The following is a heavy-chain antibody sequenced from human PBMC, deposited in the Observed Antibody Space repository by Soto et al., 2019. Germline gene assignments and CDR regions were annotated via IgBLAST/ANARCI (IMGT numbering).Heavy chain of an antibody. CDR1: EYTFTSYD. D-gene: IGHD3-10*01. Sequence: QVQLVQSGAEVKKPGASVKVSCKASEYTFTSYDINWVRQATGQGLEWMGWMNPNSGNTGYAQKFQGRVTMTRNTSISTDYMELSSLRSEDTAVYYCARGINYYDSGDDAFDIWGQGTMVTVSS. J-gene: IGHJ3*02. V-gene: IGHV1-8*01. CDR2: MNPNSGNT. CDR3: ARGINYYDSGDDAFDI.